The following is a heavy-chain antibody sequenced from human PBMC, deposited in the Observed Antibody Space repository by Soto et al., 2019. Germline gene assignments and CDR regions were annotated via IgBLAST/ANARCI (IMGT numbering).Heavy chain of an antibody. Sequence: SETLSLTCTVSGGSISSYYWSWIRQPPGKGLEWIGYIYYSGSTNYNPSLKSRVTISVDTSKNQFSLKLSSVTAADTAVYYCARARGRYYYDSSGSPGVGYFDYWGQGTLVTVS. CDR3: ARARGRYYYDSSGSPGVGYFDY. CDR2: IYYSGST. CDR1: GGSISSYY. D-gene: IGHD3-22*01. V-gene: IGHV4-59*01. J-gene: IGHJ4*02.